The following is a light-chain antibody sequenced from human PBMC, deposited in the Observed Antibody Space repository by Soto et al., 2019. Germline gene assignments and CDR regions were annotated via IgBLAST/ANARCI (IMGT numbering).Light chain of an antibody. CDR1: QNFGNTF. J-gene: IGKJ2*01. V-gene: IGKV3-20*01. CDR2: GAS. Sequence: EIVLTQSPGTLSLSPGERATLSCRASQNFGNTFLAWYQQKPGQAPRLLIYGASSRATGIPDRFSGSVSETDFTLTISRLEPEDFAVYYCQQDGSSPYTFGQGTKLEIK. CDR3: QQDGSSPYT.